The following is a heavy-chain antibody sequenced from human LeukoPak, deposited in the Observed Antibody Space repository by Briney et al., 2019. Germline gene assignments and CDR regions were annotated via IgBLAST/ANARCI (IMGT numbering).Heavy chain of an antibody. CDR3: ARVSATGGVRAFDI. V-gene: IGHV6-1*01. Sequence: SQTLSLTCAISGDSVSSDSAAWNWIRQSPSRGLEWLGRTYYRSKWSNDYAVSVKSRITINPDTSKSQFSLQLNSVTPEDTAVYYCARVSATGGVRAFDIWGQGTMVIVSS. J-gene: IGHJ3*02. CDR2: TYYRSKWSN. D-gene: IGHD3-16*01. CDR1: GDSVSSDSAA.